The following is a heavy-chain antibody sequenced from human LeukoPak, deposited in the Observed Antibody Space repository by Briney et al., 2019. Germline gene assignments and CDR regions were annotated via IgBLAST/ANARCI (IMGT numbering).Heavy chain of an antibody. D-gene: IGHD1-26*01. CDR2: ISISGATT. V-gene: IGHV3-23*01. Sequence: GRSLRPSCAASGFTPSNDAMSCIRQAPGQGLKCCSVISISGATTYYAVSVKGRFTISRDNSKNTMYLQVNSLRAEDTAIYYCAKEYKVGTTTKCFQNWGQGTLVTVSS. CDR3: AKEYKVGTTTKCFQN. CDR1: GFTPSNDA. J-gene: IGHJ1*01.